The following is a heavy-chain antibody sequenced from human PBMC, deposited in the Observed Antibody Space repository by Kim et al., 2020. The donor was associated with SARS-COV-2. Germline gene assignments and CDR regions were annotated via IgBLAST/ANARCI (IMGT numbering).Heavy chain of an antibody. D-gene: IGHD3-22*01. J-gene: IGHJ4*02. Sequence: WDNGSNNYYAESVKGRFTISRENSKNPLYLQMNSLRAEDTAVYYCAGGYDYWGQGTLVTVSS. V-gene: IGHV3-33*01. CDR2: WDNGSNN. CDR3: AGGYDY.